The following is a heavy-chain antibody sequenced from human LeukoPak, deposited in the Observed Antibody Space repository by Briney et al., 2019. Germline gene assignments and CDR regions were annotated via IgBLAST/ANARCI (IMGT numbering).Heavy chain of an antibody. V-gene: IGHV1-24*01. CDR1: GYTLTELS. D-gene: IGHD6-19*01. CDR3: ARVRGRGWLRDSEYYFDY. Sequence: ASVKVSCKVSGYTLTELSMHWVRQAPGKGLEWMGGFDPEDGETIYAQKFQGRVTMTEDTSTSTAYMELRSLRSDDTAVYYCARVRGRGWLRDSEYYFDYWGQGTLVTVSS. J-gene: IGHJ4*02. CDR2: FDPEDGET.